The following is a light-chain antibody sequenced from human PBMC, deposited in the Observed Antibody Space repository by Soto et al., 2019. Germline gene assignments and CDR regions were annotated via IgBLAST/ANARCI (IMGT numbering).Light chain of an antibody. V-gene: IGKV3-15*01. CDR1: QGVTTN. Sequence: EILMTQSPANLSVFPGERVTLSCRAGQGVTTNFAWYQQKSGQSPRLLIYDVSSRATGVPSRFSGTGSETDFTLTISGLQSEDSAIYFCQQYNNWPFSFGQGTRLEIK. CDR3: QQYNNWPFS. CDR2: DVS. J-gene: IGKJ5*01.